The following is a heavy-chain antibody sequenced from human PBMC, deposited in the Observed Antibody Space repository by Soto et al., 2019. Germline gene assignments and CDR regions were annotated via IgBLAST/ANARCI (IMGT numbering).Heavy chain of an antibody. CDR3: ARIPSSGSWYGLIGYPHDRYYYYYMDV. D-gene: IGHD6-13*01. Sequence: GGSLRLSCAASGFTFSSYSMNWVRQAPGKGLEWVSYISSSSSTIYYADSVKGRFTISRDNAKNSLYLQMNSLRAEDTAVYYCARIPSSGSWYGLIGYPHDRYYYYYMDVWGKGTTVTVSS. J-gene: IGHJ6*03. CDR2: ISSSSSTI. CDR1: GFTFSSYS. V-gene: IGHV3-48*01.